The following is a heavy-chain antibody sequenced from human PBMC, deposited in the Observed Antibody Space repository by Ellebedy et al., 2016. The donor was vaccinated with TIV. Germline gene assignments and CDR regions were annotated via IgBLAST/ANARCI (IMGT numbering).Heavy chain of an antibody. CDR3: ARGPYYSDPSAPYAHY. CDR2: LNSDGTDT. CDR1: GFTFHAYW. V-gene: IGHV3-74*01. J-gene: IGHJ4*02. D-gene: IGHD3-22*01. Sequence: GESLKISXAASGFTFHAYWMHWVRQAPGKGLLWVSRLNSDGTDTSYADSVKGRFTISRDNAKNTLYLQMNSLRAEDTAVYYCARGPYYSDPSAPYAHYWGQGTLVTVSS.